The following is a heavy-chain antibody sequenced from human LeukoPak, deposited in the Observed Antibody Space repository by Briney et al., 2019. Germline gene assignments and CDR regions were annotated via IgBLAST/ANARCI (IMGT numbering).Heavy chain of an antibody. CDR3: AREVAARGPDAFVI. CDR1: GGSISSGSYY. D-gene: IGHD6-6*01. J-gene: IGHJ3*02. CDR2: IYTSGST. Sequence: SETLSLTCTVSGGSISSGSYYWSWIRQPAGKGLEWIGRIYTSGSTNYNPSLKSRVTISVDTSKNQFSLKLSSVTAADTAVYYCAREVAARGPDAFVIWGQGTMVTVSS. V-gene: IGHV4-61*02.